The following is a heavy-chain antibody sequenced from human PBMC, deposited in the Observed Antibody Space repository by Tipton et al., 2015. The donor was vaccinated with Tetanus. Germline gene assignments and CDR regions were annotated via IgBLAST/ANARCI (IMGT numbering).Heavy chain of an antibody. J-gene: IGHJ3*02. CDR2: ISYDGSNK. CDR1: GFTFSSYP. Sequence: SGFTFSSYPMHWVRQAPGKGLEWVAVISYDGSNKYYADSVKGRFTISRDNSKNTLYLQMNSLRAEDTAVYYCARDPQYITGDAFDIWGQGTMVTVSS. CDR3: ARDPQYITGDAFDI. D-gene: IGHD1-20*01. V-gene: IGHV3-30*04.